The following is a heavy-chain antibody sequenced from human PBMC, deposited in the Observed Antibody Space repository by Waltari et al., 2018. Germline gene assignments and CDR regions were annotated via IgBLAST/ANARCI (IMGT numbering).Heavy chain of an antibody. J-gene: IGHJ4*02. CDR3: ARSYSGSYYGVCLFCY. CDR2: INPNSGGT. D-gene: IGHD1-26*01. V-gene: IGHV1-2*02. CDR1: GYTFTGYY. Sequence: QVQLVQSGAEVKKPGASVKVSCKASGYTFTGYYMHWVRQAPGQGLEWMGWINPNSGGTNYAQKFQGRVTMTRDTSISTAYMELSRLRSDDTAVYYCARSYSGSYYGVCLFCYWGQGTLVTVSS.